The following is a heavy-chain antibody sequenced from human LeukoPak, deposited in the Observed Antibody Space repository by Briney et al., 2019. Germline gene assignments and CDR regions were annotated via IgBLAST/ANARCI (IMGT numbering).Heavy chain of an antibody. D-gene: IGHD6-13*01. J-gene: IGHJ4*02. Sequence: GGSLRLSCAASGFTFSNYDMNWVRQSPGKGLEWVSGISWNSGSIGYADSVKGRFTISRDNSKNTLYLQMNSLRAEDTAVYYCAKDPAEFYGSSWYDYWGQGTLVTVSS. CDR3: AKDPAEFYGSSWYDY. V-gene: IGHV3-NL1*01. CDR2: ISWNSGSI. CDR1: GFTFSNYD.